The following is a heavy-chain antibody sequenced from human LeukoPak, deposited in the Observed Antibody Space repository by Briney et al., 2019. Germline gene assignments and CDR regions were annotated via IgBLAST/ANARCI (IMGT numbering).Heavy chain of an antibody. CDR3: ANEAGRIIQH. CDR2: ITWDGGSA. V-gene: IGHV3-43*01. CDR1: GFTFDDYT. J-gene: IGHJ1*01. D-gene: IGHD2-21*01. Sequence: PGGSPRLSCAASGFTFDDYTMHWVRQAPGKGLDWVSLITWDGGSAFYADSVKGRFTISRDNRKKSLYLQMNSLRTEDTAFYYCANEAGRIIQHWGQGTLVTVSS.